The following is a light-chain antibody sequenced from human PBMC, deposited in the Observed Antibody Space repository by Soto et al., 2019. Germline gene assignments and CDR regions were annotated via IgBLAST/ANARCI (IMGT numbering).Light chain of an antibody. V-gene: IGKV3D-20*02. J-gene: IGKJ1*01. Sequence: EIMLTQSPGTLSLSPGERATLSCRASQSVNSNYLAWYQQKRGQAPRLLIYGASSRATGIPDRFSGSGSGTDFTLTISRLEPEDFAVYYCQQRSNWPRTFGQGGKVDIK. CDR2: GAS. CDR3: QQRSNWPRT. CDR1: QSVNSNY.